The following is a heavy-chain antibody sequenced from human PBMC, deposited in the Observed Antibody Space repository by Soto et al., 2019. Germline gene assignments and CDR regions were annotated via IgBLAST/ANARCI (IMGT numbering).Heavy chain of an antibody. CDR2: ISAYNVNT. D-gene: IGHD3-3*01. Sequence: QVQLVQSGAEVKNPGASVKVSCKASGYSFTSFGIRWVRQAPGQGIEWRGWISAYNVNTNYAQKLQGRVTMTKDTTTSTAFTELRSLRYYDTAVYYCARDPTTEYYADYGMDAWGQGTTVTVAS. V-gene: IGHV1-18*01. CDR3: ARDPTTEYYADYGMDA. J-gene: IGHJ6*02. CDR1: GYSFTSFG.